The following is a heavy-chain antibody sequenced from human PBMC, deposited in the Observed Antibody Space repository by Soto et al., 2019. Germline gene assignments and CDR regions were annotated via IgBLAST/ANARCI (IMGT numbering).Heavy chain of an antibody. V-gene: IGHV4-59*01. J-gene: IGHJ4*02. D-gene: IGHD4-17*01. CDR2: IYYSGST. CDR1: GGSISSYY. CDR3: ARSLYGDYEPFDY. Sequence: QVQLQESGPGLVKPSETLSLTCTVSGGSISSYYWSWIRQPPGKGLEWIGYIYYSGSTNYNPSLKSRVTISVDTSKNQFFLKLSSVTAADTAVYYCARSLYGDYEPFDYWGQGTLVTVSS.